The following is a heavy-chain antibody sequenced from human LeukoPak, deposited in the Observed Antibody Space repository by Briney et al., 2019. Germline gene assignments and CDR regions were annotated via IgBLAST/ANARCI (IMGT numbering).Heavy chain of an antibody. J-gene: IGHJ5*02. CDR3: ARATDYPLPFDP. Sequence: TGGSLRLSCAASGFTFSSYAMHWVRQAPGKGLEWVAVISYDGSNKYYADSVKGRFTISRDNSKNTLYLQMNSLRAEDTAVYYCARATDYPLPFDPWGQGTLVTVSS. CDR2: ISYDGSNK. CDR1: GFTFSSYA. V-gene: IGHV3-30*04. D-gene: IGHD4-11*01.